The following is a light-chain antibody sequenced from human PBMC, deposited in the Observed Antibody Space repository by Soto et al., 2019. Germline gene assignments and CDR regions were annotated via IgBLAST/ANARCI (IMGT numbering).Light chain of an antibody. CDR1: QGIRNY. Sequence: DIQMTQSPTSLSASVGDRVTITCRASQGIRNYVAWYQQIPGKAPKLLIYAASTLQSGVPSRFSGSGSGTDFTLNINGLQSEDVATYSCQKYSSVPVFGPGTKVEIK. V-gene: IGKV1-27*01. CDR3: QKYSSVPV. J-gene: IGKJ3*01. CDR2: AAS.